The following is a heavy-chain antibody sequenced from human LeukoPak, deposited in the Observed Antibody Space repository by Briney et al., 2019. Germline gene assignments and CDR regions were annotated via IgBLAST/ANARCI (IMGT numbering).Heavy chain of an antibody. V-gene: IGHV1-8*01. CDR3: VRTSSYGYDWFDP. CDR1: GYTFTSYE. CDR2: MNPNSGNT. D-gene: IGHD5-18*01. J-gene: IGHJ5*02. Sequence: ASVKVSCKASGYTFTSYEINWVRQATGQGLEWMGWMNPNSGNTGYAQKFQGRVTMTRNTSISTAYMELSSLRSEDTAVYYCVRTSSYGYDWFDPWGQGTLVTVFS.